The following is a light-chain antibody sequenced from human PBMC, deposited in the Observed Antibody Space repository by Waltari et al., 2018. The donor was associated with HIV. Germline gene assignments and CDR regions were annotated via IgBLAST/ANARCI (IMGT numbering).Light chain of an antibody. V-gene: IGLV2-23*01. CDR3: CSYAGSSTVV. J-gene: IGLJ2*01. CDR2: EGS. Sequence: QSALTQPASVSGSPGQSITISCTGTSSDVGSYNIVSWYQQHPAKAPKLMIDEGSKRPAWLANRLPGSKSANTASLTLSGLQAEDEADYYCCSYAGSSTVVFGGGTKLPVL. CDR1: SSDVGSYNI.